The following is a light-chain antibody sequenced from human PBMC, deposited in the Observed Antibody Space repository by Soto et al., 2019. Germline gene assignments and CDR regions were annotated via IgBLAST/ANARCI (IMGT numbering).Light chain of an antibody. J-gene: IGKJ1*01. CDR1: QSVSGH. CDR2: GAS. Sequence: EIVMTQSPATLSVSPGERVTLSCRASQSVSGHLAWYQQKPGQAPRLIISGASFRATGVPARFSGSGSGTEFTLTISSLQSEDAAVYYCHQYHYWWTFGQGTKAEIK. V-gene: IGKV3-15*01. CDR3: HQYHYWWT.